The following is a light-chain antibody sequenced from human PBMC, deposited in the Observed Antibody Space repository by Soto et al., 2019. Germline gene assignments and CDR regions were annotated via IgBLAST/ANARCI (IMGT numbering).Light chain of an antibody. CDR3: QQSYRTPIT. CDR1: QSISTY. CDR2: AAS. Sequence: DIQLTQSPSPLSASVGDRVAITCLASQSISTYLNWYQQKPGKAPKVLIYAASNLQRGVPPRFSVSGSGTDFTLTISSLQPEDVATYFCQQSYRTPITFGQGTRLEIK. V-gene: IGKV1-39*01. J-gene: IGKJ5*01.